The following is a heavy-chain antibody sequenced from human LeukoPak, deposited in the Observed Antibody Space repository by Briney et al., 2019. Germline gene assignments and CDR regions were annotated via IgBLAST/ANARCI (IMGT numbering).Heavy chain of an antibody. CDR2: ISGSGGST. CDR1: GFTFSSYG. D-gene: IGHD1-26*01. J-gene: IGHJ4*02. Sequence: PGGSLRLSCAASGFTFSSYGMSWVRQAPGKGLEWVSAISGSGGSTYYADSVKGRFTISRDNSKNTLYLQMNSLRAEDTAVYYCAKWGSKWELLYVYWGQGTLVTVSS. CDR3: AKWGSKWELLYVY. V-gene: IGHV3-23*01.